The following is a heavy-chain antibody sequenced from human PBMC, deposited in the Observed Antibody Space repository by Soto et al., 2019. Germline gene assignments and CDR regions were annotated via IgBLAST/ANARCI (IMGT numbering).Heavy chain of an antibody. CDR3: ARYSGYEDS. J-gene: IGHJ4*02. D-gene: IGHD5-12*01. CDR1: GFTFSSYS. V-gene: IGHV3-48*02. Sequence: GGSLRLSCTASGFTFSSYSMDWVRQAPGKGLEWVSYISGSSTTIYYTDSVKGRFTISRDNAKNSLYLQMNTLRDEDTALYYCARYSGYEDSWCQGTLVTVSS. CDR2: ISGSSTTI.